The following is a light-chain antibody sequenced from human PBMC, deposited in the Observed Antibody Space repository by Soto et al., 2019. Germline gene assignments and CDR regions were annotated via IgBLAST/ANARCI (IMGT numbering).Light chain of an antibody. CDR2: AAS. Sequence: IQMTHTPYSLSPFVGDSVTITCRASQGIHIYLAWYKQKPGKAPEALIYAASSLQSCVPSRFSGSGSGTDSTLTISSLQLEDFATYYCQQSRAFGQRSKVDI. CDR1: QGIHIY. J-gene: IGKJ1*01. V-gene: IGKV1-16*01. CDR3: QQSRA.